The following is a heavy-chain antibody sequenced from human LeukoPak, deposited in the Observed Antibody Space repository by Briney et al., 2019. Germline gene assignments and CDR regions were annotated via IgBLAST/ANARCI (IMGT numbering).Heavy chain of an antibody. D-gene: IGHD2-15*01. J-gene: IGHJ4*02. CDR1: GFTFDDYG. CDR2: INWNGGST. Sequence: SGGSLRLSCAASGFTFDDYGMTWVRQAPGKGLEWVSGINWNGGSTGYADSVKGRFSILRDTAKNSLYLQMNSLRAEDTALYYCARGYCSGGSCFLFDYWGQGTLVTVSS. V-gene: IGHV3-20*04. CDR3: ARGYCSGGSCFLFDY.